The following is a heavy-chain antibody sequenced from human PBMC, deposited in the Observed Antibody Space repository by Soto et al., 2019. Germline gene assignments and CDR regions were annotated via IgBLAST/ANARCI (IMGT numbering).Heavy chain of an antibody. CDR1: GGTFSSYA. J-gene: IGHJ4*02. Sequence: ASVKVSCKASGGTFSSYAISWVRQAPGQGLEWMGGIIPIFGTANYAQKFRGRVTITADESTSTAHMELSSLRSEDTAVYYCARAFSGWFHFDYWGQGTLVTVSS. CDR2: IIPIFGTA. CDR3: ARAFSGWFHFDY. V-gene: IGHV1-69*13. D-gene: IGHD2-15*01.